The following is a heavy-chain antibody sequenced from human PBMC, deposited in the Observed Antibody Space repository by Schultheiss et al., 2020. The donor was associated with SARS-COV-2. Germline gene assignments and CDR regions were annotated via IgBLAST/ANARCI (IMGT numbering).Heavy chain of an antibody. Sequence: GESLKISCKGSGYSFTSYWIGWVRQMPGKGLEWMGIIYPGDSDTRYSPSFQGQVTISADKSISTAYLQWSSLKASDTAMYYCARGGHYDILTGYPPYYGMDVWGQGTTVTVSS. CDR1: GYSFTSYW. CDR3: ARGGHYDILTGYPPYYGMDV. V-gene: IGHV5-51*01. J-gene: IGHJ6*02. D-gene: IGHD3-9*01. CDR2: IYPGDSDT.